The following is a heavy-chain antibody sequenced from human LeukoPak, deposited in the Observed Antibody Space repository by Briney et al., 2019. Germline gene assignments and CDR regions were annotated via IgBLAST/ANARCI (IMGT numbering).Heavy chain of an antibody. Sequence: GSSVTVSCKASVYSFTGCYIHWVGQAPGQGLEWMGWINPNYGGPKYAQKFQGWVNMTRDTSIGAAYMELSRLRSDDTAAYYCVRPRRFGELYEGLDIWGQGTMVTVSS. D-gene: IGHD3-10*01. V-gene: IGHV1-2*04. CDR2: INPNYGGP. CDR1: VYSFTGCY. J-gene: IGHJ3*02. CDR3: VRPRRFGELYEGLDI.